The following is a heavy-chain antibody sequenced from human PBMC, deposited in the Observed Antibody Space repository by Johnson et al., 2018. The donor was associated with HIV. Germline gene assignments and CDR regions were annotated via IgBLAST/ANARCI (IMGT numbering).Heavy chain of an antibody. J-gene: IGHJ3*02. V-gene: IGHV3-53*01. CDR2: IYSGGST. D-gene: IGHD5-18*01. CDR1: GFTVSSNY. Sequence: VQLVESGGGLVKPGGSLRLSCAASGFTVSSNYMSWVRQAPGKGLEWVSVIYSGGSTYYADSVKGRFTISRDNSKNTLYLQMNSLRAEDTAVYYCARGGISGYSYGPGAFDIWGQGTMVTVSS. CDR3: ARGGISGYSYGPGAFDI.